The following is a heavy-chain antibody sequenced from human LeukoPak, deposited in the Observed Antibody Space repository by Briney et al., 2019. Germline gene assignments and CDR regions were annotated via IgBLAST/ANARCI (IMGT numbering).Heavy chain of an antibody. Sequence: GGSLRLSCAASGFRFSFYSMNWVRQAPGKGLEWVANIKQDGSEKYYVDSVKGRFTISKDNAKNSLYLQMNSLRAEDTAVYYCARDRFRSNGIFDYWGQGTLVTVSS. CDR3: ARDRFRSNGIFDY. J-gene: IGHJ4*02. CDR2: IKQDGSEK. V-gene: IGHV3-7*01. D-gene: IGHD4-11*01. CDR1: GFRFSFYS.